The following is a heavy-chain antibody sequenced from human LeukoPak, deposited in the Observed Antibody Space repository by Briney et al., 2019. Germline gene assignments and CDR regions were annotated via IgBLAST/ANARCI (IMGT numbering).Heavy chain of an antibody. J-gene: IGHJ4*02. CDR1: GGSISSYY. V-gene: IGHV4-4*07. D-gene: IGHD6-13*01. CDR3: ARVSSSWYGEYYFDY. Sequence: PSETLPLTCTVSGGSISSYYWSWIRQPAGKGLEWIGRIYTSGSTNYNPSLKSRVTMSVDTSKNQFSLKLGSVTAADTAVYYCARVSSSWYGEYYFDYWGQGTLVTVSS. CDR2: IYTSGST.